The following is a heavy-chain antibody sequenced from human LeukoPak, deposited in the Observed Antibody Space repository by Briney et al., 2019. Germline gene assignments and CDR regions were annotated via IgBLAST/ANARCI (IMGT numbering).Heavy chain of an antibody. CDR2: ISNDGNSK. J-gene: IGHJ4*02. Sequence: GGSLRLSCAASGFDFSGSHMHWVRQAPGKGLEWVTGISNDGNSKYYGDSAQGRFSISRDNAKNTLYLQVNSLRAEDTAVYYCAREGYSSGRAAALDYWGQGTLVTVSS. CDR1: GFDFSGSH. V-gene: IGHV3-30*04. D-gene: IGHD3-22*01. CDR3: AREGYSSGRAAALDY.